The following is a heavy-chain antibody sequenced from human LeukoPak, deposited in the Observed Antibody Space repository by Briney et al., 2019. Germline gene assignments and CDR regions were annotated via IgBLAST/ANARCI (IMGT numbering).Heavy chain of an antibody. CDR3: ARDLYSYGRFDY. J-gene: IGHJ4*02. CDR1: GFTFSTFG. V-gene: IGHV3-48*01. Sequence: QPGGSLRLSCAASGFTFSTFGMSWVRQAPGKGLEWVSYINYNGRDMYYADSVKGRFTTSRDNAKDSLYLQMNTLRGEDTAVYFCARDLYSYGRFDYWGQGTLVTISS. D-gene: IGHD5-18*01. CDR2: INYNGRDM.